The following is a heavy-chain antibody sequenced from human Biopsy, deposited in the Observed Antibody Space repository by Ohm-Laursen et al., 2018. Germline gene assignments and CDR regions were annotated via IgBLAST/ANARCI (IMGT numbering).Heavy chain of an antibody. D-gene: IGHD5/OR15-5a*01. J-gene: IGHJ2*01. Sequence: SLRLSCTASGFTFDDHVMHWVRQAPGKGLEWMAAIYNDGINEYYADSVKGRFTISRDDSKNTLYLQMNSLRVEDTAVFYCARDLRGHWFFYLWGLGTLVTVSS. CDR1: GFTFDDHV. CDR3: ARDLRGHWFFYL. V-gene: IGHV3-33*08. CDR2: IYNDGINE.